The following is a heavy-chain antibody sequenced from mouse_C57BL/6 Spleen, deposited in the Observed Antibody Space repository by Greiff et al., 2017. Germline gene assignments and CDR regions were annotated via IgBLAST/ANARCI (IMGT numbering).Heavy chain of an antibody. CDR3: ARGNYGTNYAMDY. CDR1: GYTFTSYW. V-gene: IGHV1-55*01. Sequence: QVQLKQPGAELVKPGASVKMSCKASGYTFTSYWITWVKQRPGQGLEWIGDIYPGSGSTNYNEKFKSKATLTVDTSSSTAYMQLSSLTSEDSAVYYCARGNYGTNYAMDYWGQGTSVTVSS. J-gene: IGHJ4*01. CDR2: IYPGSGST. D-gene: IGHD1-1*01.